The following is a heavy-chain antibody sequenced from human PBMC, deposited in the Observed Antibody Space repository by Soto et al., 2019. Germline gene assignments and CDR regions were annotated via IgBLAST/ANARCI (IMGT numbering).Heavy chain of an antibody. Sequence: SETLSLTCTVSGGSISSGGYYWSWIRQHPGKGLEWIGYIYYSGSTYYNPSLKSRVTISVDTSKNQFSLKLSSVTAADTAVYYCARESTGTTKLKYYFDYWGQGTLVTV. D-gene: IGHD1-1*01. J-gene: IGHJ4*02. CDR3: ARESTGTTKLKYYFDY. CDR2: IYYSGST. CDR1: GGSISSGGYY. V-gene: IGHV4-31*03.